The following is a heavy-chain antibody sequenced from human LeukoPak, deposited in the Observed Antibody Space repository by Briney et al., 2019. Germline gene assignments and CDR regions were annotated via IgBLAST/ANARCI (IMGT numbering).Heavy chain of an antibody. CDR3: ARGVDIVATPFDY. CDR1: GGSVSSSSSY. CDR2: IYYSGST. V-gene: IGHV4-39*07. Sequence: PSETLSLTCTVSGGSVSSSSSYWGWIRQPPGKGLEWIGSIYYSGSTYYNPSLKSRVTMSVDTSTNQFSLKLSSVTAADTAVYYCARGVDIVATPFDYWGQGTLVTVSS. J-gene: IGHJ4*02. D-gene: IGHD5-12*01.